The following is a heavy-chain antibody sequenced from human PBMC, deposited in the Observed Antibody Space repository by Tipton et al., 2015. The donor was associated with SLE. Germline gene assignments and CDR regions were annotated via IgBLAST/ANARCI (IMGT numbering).Heavy chain of an antibody. CDR2: IYYSGNT. D-gene: IGHD4-17*01. CDR3: AREGIYGDSARSYFDY. Sequence: TLSLTCTVSGVSMSRGGYYWSWIRQHPGKGLECIGYIYYSGNTHYSPSLKSRVTMSVDTSKNQFSLKLSSVTAADTAVYYCAREGIYGDSARSYFDYWGQGTLVTVSS. J-gene: IGHJ4*02. V-gene: IGHV4-31*03. CDR1: GVSMSRGGYY.